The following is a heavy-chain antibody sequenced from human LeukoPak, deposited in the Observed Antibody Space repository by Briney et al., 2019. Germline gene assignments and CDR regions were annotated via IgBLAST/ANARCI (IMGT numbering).Heavy chain of an antibody. J-gene: IGHJ4*02. V-gene: IGHV4-39*07. CDR3: ARGRDGYNWNAFDY. CDR1: GVSISSGSNY. Sequence: PSETLSLTCRVSGVSISSGSNYWGWIRQPPGKTLEWIGSIYSSGSTYYNSSLKSRVIILIDTAKNHFSLNLSSVTAADTAVYYCARGRDGYNWNAFDYWGQGTLVTVSS. CDR2: IYSSGST. D-gene: IGHD5-24*01.